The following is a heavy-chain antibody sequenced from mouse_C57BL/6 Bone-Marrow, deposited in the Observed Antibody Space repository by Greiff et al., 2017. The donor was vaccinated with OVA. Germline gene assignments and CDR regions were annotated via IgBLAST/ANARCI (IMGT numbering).Heavy chain of an antibody. V-gene: IGHV5-4*01. Sequence: EVKLMESGGGLVKPGGSLKLSCAASGFTFSSYAMSWDRQTPEKRLEWVATISDGGSYTYYPDNVKGRFTISRDNAKNNLYLQMSHLKSEDTAMYYCARDHLYYAMDYWGQGTSVTVSS. CDR1: GFTFSSYA. CDR2: ISDGGSYT. CDR3: ARDHLYYAMDY. J-gene: IGHJ4*01.